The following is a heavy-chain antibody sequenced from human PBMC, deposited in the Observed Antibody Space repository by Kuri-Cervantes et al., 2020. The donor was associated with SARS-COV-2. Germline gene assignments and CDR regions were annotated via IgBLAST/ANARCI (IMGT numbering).Heavy chain of an antibody. D-gene: IGHD1-26*01. J-gene: IGHJ3*02. V-gene: IGHV4-39*01. CDR1: GGSISSSSNY. Sequence: GSLRLSCTVSGGSISSSSNYWGWIRQPPGKGLEWIGNIYYSGRTYYSPSLKSRVTISVDTSKNQFSLKLSSVTAADTAVYYCAKPSGNYHDAFDIWGQGPMVTVSS. CDR3: AKPSGNYHDAFDI. CDR2: IYYSGRT.